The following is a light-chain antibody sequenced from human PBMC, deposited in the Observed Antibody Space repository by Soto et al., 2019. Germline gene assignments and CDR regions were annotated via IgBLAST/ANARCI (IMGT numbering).Light chain of an antibody. J-gene: IGKJ5*01. CDR1: QSVSSY. V-gene: IGKV3-11*01. Sequence: DIVLTQSPATLSLSPGERATLSCRASQSVSSYLAWYQQKPGQAPRLLIYDASNRAAGIPARFSGSGSGTDFTLTISSLEPEDFAIYYCQQRQYWPPITFGQGTLLEIK. CDR2: DAS. CDR3: QQRQYWPPIT.